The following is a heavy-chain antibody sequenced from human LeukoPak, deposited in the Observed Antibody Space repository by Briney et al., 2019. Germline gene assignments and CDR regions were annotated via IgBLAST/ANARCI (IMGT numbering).Heavy chain of an antibody. CDR3: ARERGNLQNWFDP. CDR1: GGTFSSYT. J-gene: IGHJ5*02. V-gene: IGHV1-69*04. Sequence: SVKVSCKASGGTFSSYTISWVRQAPGQGLEWMGRIIPILGIANYAQKFQGRVTITADKSTSTAYMKLSSLRSEDTAVYYCARERGNLQNWFDPWGQGTLVTVSS. CDR2: IIPILGIA.